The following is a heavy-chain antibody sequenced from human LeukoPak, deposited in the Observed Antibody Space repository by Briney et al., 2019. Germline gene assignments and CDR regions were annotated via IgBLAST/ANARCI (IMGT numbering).Heavy chain of an antibody. CDR1: GYTLTELS. V-gene: IGHV1-24*01. D-gene: IGHD2-2*01. CDR2: FDPEDGET. J-gene: IGHJ4*02. Sequence: ATVKVSCKVSGYTLTELSMHWVRQAPGKGLEWMGGFDPEDGETIYAQKFQGRVTMTEDTSTDTAYMELSSLRSEDTAVYYCATDLRRVPVNSYWGQGTLVTVSS. CDR3: ATDLRRVPVNSY.